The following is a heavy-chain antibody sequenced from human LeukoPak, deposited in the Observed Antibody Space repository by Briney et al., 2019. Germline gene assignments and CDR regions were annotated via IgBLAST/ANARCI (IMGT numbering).Heavy chain of an antibody. D-gene: IGHD1-26*01. V-gene: IGHV4-39*07. CDR2: IYYSGST. J-gene: IGHJ5*02. Sequence: KTSETLSLTCTVSGGSISSSSYYWGWIRQPPGKGLEWFGSIYYSGSTYYNPSLKSRVTISVDTSKNQFSLKLSSVTAADTAVYYCARGDIVGAALGWFDPWGQGTLVTVSS. CDR3: ARGDIVGAALGWFDP. CDR1: GGSISSSSYY.